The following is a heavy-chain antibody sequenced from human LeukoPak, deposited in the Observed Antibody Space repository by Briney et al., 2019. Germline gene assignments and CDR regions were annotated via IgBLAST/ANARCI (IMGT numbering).Heavy chain of an antibody. J-gene: IGHJ6*03. CDR2: ISSSGST. V-gene: IGHV4-61*02. CDR3: ARASLFIWSGYYMRDYYYYYMDV. Sequence: TASETLSLTCTVSGDSISSGDYYWSWIRQPAGKGLEWIGRISSSGSTNYNPSLKSRVTISVDTSKNQLSLKLSSVTAADTAVYYCARASLFIWSGYYMRDYYYYYMDVWGKGTTVTVSS. CDR1: GDSISSGDYY. D-gene: IGHD3-3*01.